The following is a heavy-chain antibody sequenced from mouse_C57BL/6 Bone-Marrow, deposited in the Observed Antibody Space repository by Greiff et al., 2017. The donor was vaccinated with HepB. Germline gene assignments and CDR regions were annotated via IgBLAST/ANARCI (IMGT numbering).Heavy chain of an antibody. D-gene: IGHD2-4*01. V-gene: IGHV1-64*01. Sequence: VKLQQPGAELVKPGASVKLSCKASGYTFTSYWMHWVKQRPGQGLEWIGMIHPNSGSTNYNEKFKSKATLTVDKSSSTAYMQLSSLTSEDSAVYYCARERVYDYDRYWYFDVWGTGTTVTVSS. J-gene: IGHJ1*03. CDR3: ARERVYDYDRYWYFDV. CDR1: GYTFTSYW. CDR2: IHPNSGST.